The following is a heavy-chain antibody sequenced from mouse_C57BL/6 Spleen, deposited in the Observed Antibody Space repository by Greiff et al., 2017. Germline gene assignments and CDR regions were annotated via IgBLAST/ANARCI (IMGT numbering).Heavy chain of an antibody. Sequence: DVKLVESGGGLVKPGGSLKLSCAASGFTFSSYAMSWVRQTPEQRLEWVATISAGGSYTYYPDNVKGRVTISRDHAKNNLYLQMIHLKSEDTDMYYCARDEGLRRGYYFDYWGQGTTLTVSS. J-gene: IGHJ2*01. CDR2: ISAGGSYT. D-gene: IGHD2-4*01. CDR3: ARDEGLRRGYYFDY. V-gene: IGHV5-4*01. CDR1: GFTFSSYA.